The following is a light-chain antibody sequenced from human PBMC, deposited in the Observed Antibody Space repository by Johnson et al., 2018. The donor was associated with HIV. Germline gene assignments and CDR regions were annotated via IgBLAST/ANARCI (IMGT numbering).Light chain of an antibody. V-gene: IGLV1-51*01. CDR3: GTWDSSLSMV. Sequence: QSVLTQPPSVSAAPGQKVTISCSGSSSNIGNNYVSWYQQLPGTAPKLLIYDNNKRPSGIPDRFSGSKSGTSATLGITGLQTGDEADYYCGTWDSSLSMVFGTGTKVTVL. CDR2: DNN. J-gene: IGLJ1*01. CDR1: SSNIGNNY.